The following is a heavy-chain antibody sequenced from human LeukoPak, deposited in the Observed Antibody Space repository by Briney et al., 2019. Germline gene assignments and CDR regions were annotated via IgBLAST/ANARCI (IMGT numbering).Heavy chain of an antibody. CDR2: ISGSGGST. J-gene: IGHJ4*02. D-gene: IGHD3-10*02. V-gene: IGHV3-23*01. Sequence: PGGSPRLSCAAPGFTFSSYAMSWVRQAPGKGLEWVSAISGSGGSTYYADSVKGRFTISRDNSKNTLYLQMNSLRAEDTAVYYCAKYLPSLMFGESKPFFDYWGQGTLVTVSS. CDR3: AKYLPSLMFGESKPFFDY. CDR1: GFTFSSYA.